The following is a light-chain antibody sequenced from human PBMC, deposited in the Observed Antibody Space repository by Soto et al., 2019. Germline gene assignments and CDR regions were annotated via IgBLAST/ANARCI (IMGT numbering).Light chain of an antibody. CDR3: QKYNNWPPIT. CDR2: GTS. J-gene: IGKJ5*01. V-gene: IGKV3-20*01. CDR1: QTIGRNY. Sequence: EIVLTQSPGTLSLSPGETATLSCRASQTIGRNYLAWYQQKPGQAPRLLIFGTSKRATGIPGRFSGSGSGTEFTLTISRLQSEDFAVYYCQKYNNWPPITFGQGTRLEIK.